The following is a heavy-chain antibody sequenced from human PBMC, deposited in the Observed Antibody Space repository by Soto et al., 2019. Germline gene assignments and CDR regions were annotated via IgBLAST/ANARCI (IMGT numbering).Heavy chain of an antibody. CDR2: IYPRDSQI. D-gene: IGHD3-10*01. V-gene: IGHV5-51*01. CDR3: ASPYFSTFGAFDI. Sequence: GESLKISCKGSGYTFPTYLIGWVRQMPGKGLEWMGIIYPRDSQIRYSPSFQGQVTISADKSINTAYLQWSSLKASDTAMYYCASPYFSTFGAFDIWGLGTMVTVSS. CDR1: GYTFPTYL. J-gene: IGHJ3*02.